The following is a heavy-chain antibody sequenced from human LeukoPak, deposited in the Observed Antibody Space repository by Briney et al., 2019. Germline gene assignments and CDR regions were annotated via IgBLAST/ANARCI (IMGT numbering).Heavy chain of an antibody. Sequence: SDTLSLICTVWGRSISSRSYYWRWIRQPPAKGLQWIERNYYSGSTYYNRSLQSRVTITVYTSQNQSSLKLSAVPAADPAVYYCAAPIGGYYYGSGEGYWGQGTLVIVAS. CDR3: AAPIGGYYYGSGEGY. CDR1: GRSISSRSYY. J-gene: IGHJ4*02. CDR2: NYYSGST. D-gene: IGHD3-10*01. V-gene: IGHV4-39*01.